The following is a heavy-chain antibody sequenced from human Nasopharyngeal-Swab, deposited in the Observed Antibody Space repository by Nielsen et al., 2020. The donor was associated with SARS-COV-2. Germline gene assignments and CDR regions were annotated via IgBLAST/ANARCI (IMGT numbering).Heavy chain of an antibody. Sequence: EGSLRLSCAASGFTFSSYAMHWVRQAPGKGLEWVAVISYDGSNKYYADSVKGRFTISRDNSKNTLYLQMNSLRAEDTAVYYCARGSGSYGRAFDIWGQGTMVTVSS. J-gene: IGHJ3*02. CDR1: GFTFSSYA. CDR3: ARGSGSYGRAFDI. V-gene: IGHV3-30*04. CDR2: ISYDGSNK. D-gene: IGHD1-26*01.